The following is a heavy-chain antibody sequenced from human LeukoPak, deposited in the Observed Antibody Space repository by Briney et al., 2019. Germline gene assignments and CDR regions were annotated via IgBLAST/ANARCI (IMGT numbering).Heavy chain of an antibody. V-gene: IGHV1-2*02. Sequence: ASVKVSCKASGYTFTGYYMHWVRQAPGQGLEWMGWINPNSGGTNYTQKFQGRVTMTRNTSISTAYMELSSLRSEDTAVYYCARAGGYCGRISCPYYFDYWGQGSLVAVSS. CDR2: INPNSGGT. J-gene: IGHJ4*02. D-gene: IGHD2-15*01. CDR1: GYTFTGYY. CDR3: ARAGGYCGRISCPYYFDY.